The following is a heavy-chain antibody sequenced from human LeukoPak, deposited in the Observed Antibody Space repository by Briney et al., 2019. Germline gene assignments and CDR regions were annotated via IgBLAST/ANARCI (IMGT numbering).Heavy chain of an antibody. D-gene: IGHD4-23*01. CDR2: ISSSGSTI. V-gene: IGHV3-11*01. CDR3: AKEDLSVVTTVFDY. CDR1: GFTFSDYY. J-gene: IGHJ4*02. Sequence: GGSLRLSCAASGFTFSDYYMSWIRQAPGKGLEWVSYISSSGSTIYYADSVKGRFTISRDNAKNSLYLQMNSLRAEDTAVYYCAKEDLSVVTTVFDYWGQGTLVTVSS.